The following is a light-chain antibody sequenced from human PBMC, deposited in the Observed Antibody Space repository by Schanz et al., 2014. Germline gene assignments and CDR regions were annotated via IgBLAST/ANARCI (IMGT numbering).Light chain of an antibody. CDR1: QSVSTY. J-gene: IGKJ4*01. V-gene: IGKV3-20*01. Sequence: EIVLTQSPATLSLSLGERATISCRASQSVSTYLNWYQQKPGKAPRLLIYAASIMATGIPARFSGSGSGTDFTLTISSLQAEDFAMYYCQQNGSSSRITFGEGTRVEIK. CDR3: QQNGSSSRIT. CDR2: AAS.